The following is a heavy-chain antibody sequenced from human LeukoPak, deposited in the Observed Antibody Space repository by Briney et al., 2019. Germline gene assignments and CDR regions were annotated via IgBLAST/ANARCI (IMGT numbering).Heavy chain of an antibody. D-gene: IGHD2-2*02. V-gene: IGHV4-34*01. J-gene: IGHJ5*02. CDR3: ARVGLDCSSTSCYRNWFDP. CDR1: GGSFSGYY. Sequence: SETLSLTCAVYGGSFSGYYWSWIRQPPGKGLEWIGEINHSGSTNYNPSLKSRVTISVDTSKNQFSLKLSSVTAADTAVYYCARVGLDCSSTSCYRNWFDPWGRGTLVTVSS. CDR2: INHSGST.